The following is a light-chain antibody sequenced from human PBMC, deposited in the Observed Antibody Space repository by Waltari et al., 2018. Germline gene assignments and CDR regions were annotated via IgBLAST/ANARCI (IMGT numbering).Light chain of an antibody. CDR2: AAS. CDR1: QSISTY. Sequence: DIQLTQSPSSLSGSVGDRVIITCRASQSISTYLAWFQQKPGKAPKSLIYAASRLQSEVPSRFSGSGSGTEFTLTISSLQPEDFATYYCHHYDDYPYTFGQGTKLEIK. V-gene: IGKV1-16*01. J-gene: IGKJ2*01. CDR3: HHYDDYPYT.